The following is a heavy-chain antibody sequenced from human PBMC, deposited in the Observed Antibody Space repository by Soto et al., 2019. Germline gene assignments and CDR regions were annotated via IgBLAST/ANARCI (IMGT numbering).Heavy chain of an antibody. D-gene: IGHD1-26*01. CDR3: ARRNGKREFDH. CDR1: GGSLSSTTYY. Sequence: XETLSLTCTAAGGSLSSTTYYWAWIRQSPGKRLEWIGSVFYGGSTYYNPSLKSRVTISIDTSKNQFSLNLTSVTAADTALYYCARRNGKREFDHWGQGSLVTVSS. CDR2: VFYGGST. J-gene: IGHJ5*02. V-gene: IGHV4-39*01.